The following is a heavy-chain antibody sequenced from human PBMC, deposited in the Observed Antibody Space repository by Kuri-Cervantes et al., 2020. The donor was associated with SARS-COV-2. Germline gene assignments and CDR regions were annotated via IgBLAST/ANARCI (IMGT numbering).Heavy chain of an antibody. D-gene: IGHD6-19*01. CDR2: IIPMFDSL. CDR1: GGTLRNYA. V-gene: IGHV1-69*05. CDR3: GSAIAVAGVGVYYHLDV. J-gene: IGHJ6*03. Sequence: KVSCKASGGTLRNYAISWVRQAPGQGLEWMGGIIPMFDSLNYAQKFQGRVTLTTDESTNTAYMELSSLTSEDTAVYYCGSAIAVAGVGVYYHLDVWGKGTTVTVSS.